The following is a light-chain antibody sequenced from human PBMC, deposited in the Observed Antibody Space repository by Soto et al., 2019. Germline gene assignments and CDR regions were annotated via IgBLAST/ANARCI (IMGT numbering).Light chain of an antibody. CDR2: DVY. CDR1: QSVSSY. V-gene: IGKV3-11*01. J-gene: IGKJ2*02. CDR3: QQRSEWPLCT. Sequence: EVIWTQSPGTLSLSPGDRATLSCRASQSVSSYLAWYQQKPGQAPRLLLYDVYNRATGIPARFSGSGSGTDFTLTISSLEPEDFAVYFCQQRSEWPLCTFGQGTKLEIK.